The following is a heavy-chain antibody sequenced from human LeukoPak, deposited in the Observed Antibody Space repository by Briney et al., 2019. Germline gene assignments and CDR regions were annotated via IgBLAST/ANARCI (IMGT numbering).Heavy chain of an antibody. D-gene: IGHD3-10*01. CDR3: AREGYYGSGSAYYFDY. J-gene: IGHJ4*02. V-gene: IGHV1-18*01. Sequence: ASVKVSCKASGYTFTSYGISWVRQAPGQGLEWMGWISAYNGNTNYAQKLQGKVTMTTDTSTSTAYMELRSLRSDDTAVYYCAREGYYGSGSAYYFDYWGQGTLVTVSS. CDR2: ISAYNGNT. CDR1: GYTFTSYG.